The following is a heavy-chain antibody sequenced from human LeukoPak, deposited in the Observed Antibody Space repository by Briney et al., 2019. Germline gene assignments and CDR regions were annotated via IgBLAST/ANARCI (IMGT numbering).Heavy chain of an antibody. CDR3: AREVAYCGGDCSGGWFDP. J-gene: IGHJ5*02. D-gene: IGHD2-21*02. V-gene: IGHV3-48*03. Sequence: GGSLRLSCAASGFTFSSYEMNWVRQAPGKGLEWVSYISSSGSTIYYADSVKGQFTISRDNSKNTLYLQMNSLRAEDTAAYYCAREVAYCGGDCSGGWFDPWGQGTLVTVSS. CDR2: ISSSGSTI. CDR1: GFTFSSYE.